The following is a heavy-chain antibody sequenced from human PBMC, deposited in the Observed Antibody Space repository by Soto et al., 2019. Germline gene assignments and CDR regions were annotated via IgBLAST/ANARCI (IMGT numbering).Heavy chain of an antibody. D-gene: IGHD2-15*01. V-gene: IGHV3-23*01. J-gene: IGHJ4*02. Sequence: GGSLRLSCAASGFTFSSYAMSWVRQAPGKGLEWVSAISGDGYKPEYADSVKGRFTVSRDNSKNTLYLQMNSLRAEDTAVYYCAKDLRYLHCSGGDCYYAPFDDWGQGTLVTVSS. CDR3: AKDLRYLHCSGGDCYYAPFDD. CDR2: ISGDGYKP. CDR1: GFTFSSYA.